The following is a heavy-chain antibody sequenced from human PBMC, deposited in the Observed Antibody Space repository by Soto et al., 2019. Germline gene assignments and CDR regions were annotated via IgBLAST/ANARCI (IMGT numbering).Heavy chain of an antibody. J-gene: IGHJ6*02. Sequence: ETLSLTCAVYGGSFSGYYWSWIRQPPGKGLEWIGEINHSGSTNYNPSLKSRVTISVDTSKNQFSLKLSSVTAADTAVYYCARGKYPAVRARGHPTSYGMDVWGQGTTVTVSS. CDR1: GGSFSGYY. CDR3: ARGKYPAVRARGHPTSYGMDV. CDR2: INHSGST. V-gene: IGHV4-34*01. D-gene: IGHD3-10*01.